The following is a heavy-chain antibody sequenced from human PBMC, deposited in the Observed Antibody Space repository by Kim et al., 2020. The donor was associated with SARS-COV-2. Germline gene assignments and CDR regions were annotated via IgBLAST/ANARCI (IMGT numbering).Heavy chain of an antibody. CDR3: ARDRRLGSGSPGGGYFDY. D-gene: IGHD5-12*01. J-gene: IGHJ4*02. CDR1: GYTFTSYY. Sequence: ASVKVSCKASGYTFTSYYMHWVRQAPGQGLEWMGIINPSGGSTSYAQKFQGRVTMTRDTSTSTVYMELSSLRSEDTAVYYCARDRRLGSGSPGGGYFDYWGQGTLVTVSS. CDR2: INPSGGST. V-gene: IGHV1-46*01.